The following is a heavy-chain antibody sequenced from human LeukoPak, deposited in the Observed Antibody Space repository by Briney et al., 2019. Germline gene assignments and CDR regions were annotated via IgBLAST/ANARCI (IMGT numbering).Heavy chain of an antibody. J-gene: IGHJ4*02. CDR3: ATVPVPLYSGYDPYYFDY. CDR2: FDPEDGET. Sequence: ASVKVSCKVSGYTLTELSMHWVRQAPGKGLEWMGGFDPEDGETIYAQRFQGRVTMTEDTSTDTAYMELSSLRSEDTAVYYCATVPVPLYSGYDPYYFDYWGQGTLVTVSS. CDR1: GYTLTELS. V-gene: IGHV1-24*01. D-gene: IGHD5-12*01.